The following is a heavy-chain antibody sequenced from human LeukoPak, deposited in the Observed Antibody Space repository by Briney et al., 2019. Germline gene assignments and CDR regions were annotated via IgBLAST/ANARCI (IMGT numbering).Heavy chain of an antibody. CDR3: ARGEWLYAY. J-gene: IGHJ4*02. CDR1: GGSISSYY. D-gene: IGHD3-3*01. CDR2: IYYSGST. Sequence: SETLSLTCTVSGGSISSYYWSWIRQPPGKGLEWIGYIYYSGSTNYNPSLKSRVTISVDTSKNQFSLKLSSVTAADTAVYYCARGEWLYAYWGQGTLVTVSS. V-gene: IGHV4-59*01.